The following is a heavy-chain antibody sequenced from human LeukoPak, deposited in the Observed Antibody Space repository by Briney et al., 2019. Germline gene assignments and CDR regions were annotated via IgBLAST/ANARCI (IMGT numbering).Heavy chain of an antibody. CDR3: AKDMSPAITMVRGVTSSHFDY. CDR1: GFTFSTYT. J-gene: IGHJ4*02. V-gene: IGHV3-43*01. D-gene: IGHD3-10*01. CDR2: ISWDGGST. Sequence: PGGSLRLSCAASGFTFSTYTMHWVRQAPGKGLEWVSLISWDGGSTYYADSVKGRFTISRDNSKNSLYLQMNSLRTEDTALYYCAKDMSPAITMVRGVTSSHFDYWGQGTLVTVSS.